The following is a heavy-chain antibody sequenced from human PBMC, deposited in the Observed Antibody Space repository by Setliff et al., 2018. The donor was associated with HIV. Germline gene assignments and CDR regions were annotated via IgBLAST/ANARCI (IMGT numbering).Heavy chain of an antibody. CDR1: GNNFTTYA. CDR2: INTNTGNP. D-gene: IGHD3-3*01. CDR3: ARAGRLTYYNFWSGRGWFDP. Sequence: ASVKVSCKASGNNFTTYAINWVRQAPGQGLEWMGWINTNTGNPRYAQGLTERFVFSVDTSGSTAYLQINSLKSKDTAMYYCARAGRLTYYNFWSGRGWFDPWGQGTLVTVSS. J-gene: IGHJ5*02. V-gene: IGHV7-4-1*02.